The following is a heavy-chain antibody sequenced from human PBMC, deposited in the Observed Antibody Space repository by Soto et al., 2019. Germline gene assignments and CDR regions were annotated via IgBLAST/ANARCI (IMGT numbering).Heavy chain of an antibody. V-gene: IGHV1-69*01. CDR3: ARRSVSHSNAFDF. CDR1: GGTFRNLA. J-gene: IGHJ3*01. CDR2: FIPIIGGG. Sequence: QVQLVQSGAEVKKPGSSVKVSCKASGGTFRNLAINWVRQAPGQGLEWMGGFIPIIGGGINAQKFQGRVTITSDESTSTAYMELSSLKSEDTAMYLCARRSVSHSNAFDFWGKGTMVTVSS. D-gene: IGHD2-15*01.